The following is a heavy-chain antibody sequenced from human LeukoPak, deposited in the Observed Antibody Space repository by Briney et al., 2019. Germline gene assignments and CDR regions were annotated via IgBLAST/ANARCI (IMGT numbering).Heavy chain of an antibody. D-gene: IGHD3-10*01. CDR1: GISLSNYA. CDR2: MSERSGST. V-gene: IGHV3-23*01. J-gene: IGHJ4*02. CDR3: AKRGIVIRGILVIGYHQEAYHYDY. Sequence: PGGSLRLSCVVSGISLSNYAMTWVRQAPGKGLEWVSYMSERSGSTTYADSVKGRFTISRDTSLNTLYLQMSSLRAEDTAVYFCAKRGIVIRGILVIGYHQEAYHYDYWGQGVLVTVSS.